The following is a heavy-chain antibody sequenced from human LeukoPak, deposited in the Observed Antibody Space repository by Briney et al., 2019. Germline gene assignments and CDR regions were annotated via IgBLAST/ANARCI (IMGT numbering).Heavy chain of an antibody. D-gene: IGHD3-22*01. V-gene: IGHV1-69*05. J-gene: IGHJ4*02. Sequence: ASVKVSCKASGGTFSSYAISWVRQAPGQGLEWMGGIIPIFGTANYAQEFQGRVTITTDESTSTAYMELSSLRSEDTAVYYCATHYYDSSGYGYWGQGTLVTVSS. CDR2: IIPIFGTA. CDR3: ATHYYDSSGYGY. CDR1: GGTFSSYA.